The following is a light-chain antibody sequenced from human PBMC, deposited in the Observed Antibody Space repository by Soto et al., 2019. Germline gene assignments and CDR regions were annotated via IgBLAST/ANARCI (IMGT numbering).Light chain of an antibody. J-gene: IGKJ3*01. CDR1: QGISSY. Sequence: IQLTQSPSSLSASVGDRVTITCRASQGISSYLAWYQQKPGKAPKLLIYAASTLQSGVPSRFSGSGSGTDFTLTISSLQPEDFAVYYCHQYKSWPRGTFGPGTKVDIK. CDR3: HQYKSWPRGT. CDR2: AAS. V-gene: IGKV1-9*01.